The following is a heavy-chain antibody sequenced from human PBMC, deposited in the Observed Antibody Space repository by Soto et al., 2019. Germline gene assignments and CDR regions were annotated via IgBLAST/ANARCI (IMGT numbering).Heavy chain of an antibody. D-gene: IGHD3-10*01. V-gene: IGHV2-5*02. CDR3: AHSDYYGSGSLDY. Sequence: QITLKESGPTLVKPTQTLTLTCTFSGFSLSGVGVGWIRQPPGKALEWLGIIYWDDDKRYSPSLKSRLTITKDTSKNQVVLTMTNMDPMDAATYYCAHSDYYGSGSLDYWGQGTLVTVSS. J-gene: IGHJ4*02. CDR1: GFSLSGVG. CDR2: IYWDDDK.